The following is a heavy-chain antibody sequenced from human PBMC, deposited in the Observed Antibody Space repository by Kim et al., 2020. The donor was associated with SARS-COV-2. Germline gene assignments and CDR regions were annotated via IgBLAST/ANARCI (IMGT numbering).Heavy chain of an antibody. CDR2: VKSDGSST. V-gene: IGHV3-74*01. Sequence: GGSLRLSCAASGFTFSSYWMYWVRQGPGKGLVWVSCVKSDGSSTDYADSVKGRFTISRDNAKNTLYLQMNSLRAEDTAVYYCARLSMTGGGPADYWGQGTLVTVSS. D-gene: IGHD2-8*02. CDR1: GFTFSSYW. J-gene: IGHJ4*02. CDR3: ARLSMTGGGPADY.